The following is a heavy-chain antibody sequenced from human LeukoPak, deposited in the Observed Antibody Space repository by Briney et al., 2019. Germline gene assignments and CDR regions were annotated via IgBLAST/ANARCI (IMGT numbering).Heavy chain of an antibody. Sequence: SETLSLTCAVYGGSFSGYYWSWIRQPPGKGLEWIGEINHSGSTNYNPSLKSRVTISVDTSKNQFSLKLSSVTAADTAVYYCANLGYCSSTSCYDYWGLGTLVTVSS. CDR2: INHSGST. CDR3: ANLGYCSSTSCYDY. CDR1: GGSFSGYY. D-gene: IGHD2-2*01. J-gene: IGHJ4*02. V-gene: IGHV4-34*01.